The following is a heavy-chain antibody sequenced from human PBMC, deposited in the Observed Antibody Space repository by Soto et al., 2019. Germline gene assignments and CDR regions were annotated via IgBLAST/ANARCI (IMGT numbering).Heavy chain of an antibody. J-gene: IGHJ6*03. V-gene: IGHV3-48*03. CDR2: ISISGRII. D-gene: IGHD2-2*01. Sequence: EGSLRRSCAAFGWNLSSYEMNWVGQAPGKGLEWVSYISISGRIIYYADSVKGRFTISRDHAKNSLYLQMNSLRAEDAAVYYCARVFRQGTAMPPYCTNGIQVWVRVTTVAVSS. CDR3: ARVFRQGTAMPPYCTNGIQV. CDR1: GWNLSSYE.